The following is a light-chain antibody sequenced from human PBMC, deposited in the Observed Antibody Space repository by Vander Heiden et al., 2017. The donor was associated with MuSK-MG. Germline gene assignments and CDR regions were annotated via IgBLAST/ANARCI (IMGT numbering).Light chain of an antibody. CDR2: DAS. CDR3: QQPWWIT. V-gene: IGKV3-11*01. J-gene: IGKJ5*01. Sequence: EIVLTQSPATLSLSPGERATLSCRASQSVTSYLAWYQQKPGQAPRLLIYDASNRATGIPARFSGSGSGTDFTLTISSLEPEDFAVYYCQQPWWITFGQGTRLEIK. CDR1: QSVTSY.